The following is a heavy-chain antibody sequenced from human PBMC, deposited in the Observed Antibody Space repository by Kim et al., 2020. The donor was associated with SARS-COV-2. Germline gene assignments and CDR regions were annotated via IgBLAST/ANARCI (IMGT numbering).Heavy chain of an antibody. Sequence: GGSLRLSCAASGFTFRNCCMHWVRQAPGKGLVWVSQMDSDGSNRIYADSVKGRFTISRDNRKNTLYLQMNSLRAEDTAVYYCARGGYYPSGSFEDWGPGTLVTASS. D-gene: IGHD3-10*01. V-gene: IGHV3-74*01. J-gene: IGHJ4*02. CDR1: GFTFRNCC. CDR2: MDSDGSNR. CDR3: ARGGYYPSGSFED.